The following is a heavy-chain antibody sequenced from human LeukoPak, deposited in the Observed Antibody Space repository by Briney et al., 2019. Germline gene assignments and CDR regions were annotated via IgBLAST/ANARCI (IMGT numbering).Heavy chain of an antibody. D-gene: IGHD5-12*01. CDR3: ASSPLREHAFDI. J-gene: IGHJ3*02. CDR1: GYTFTSYG. V-gene: IGHV1-2*02. CDR2: INPNSGGT. Sequence: EASVKVSCKASGYTFTSYGISWVRQAPGQGLEWMGWINPNSGGTNYAQKFQGRVTMTRDTSISTAYMELSRLRSDDTAVYYCASSPLREHAFDIWGQGTMVTVSS.